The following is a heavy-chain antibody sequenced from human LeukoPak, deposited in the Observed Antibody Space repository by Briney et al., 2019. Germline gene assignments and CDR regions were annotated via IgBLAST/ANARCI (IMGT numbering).Heavy chain of an antibody. CDR1: GYTFTDHY. Sequence: GASVKVSCQALGYTFTDHYFHWLRQAPGQGIEWMGWIHPGRGDTNIAQKFQGRVSLTRDMSISTAYMELSRLTSDDTAVYYCARDHNWGSDYWGQGTLVSVSS. J-gene: IGHJ4*02. D-gene: IGHD7-27*01. V-gene: IGHV1-2*02. CDR2: IHPGRGDT. CDR3: ARDHNWGSDY.